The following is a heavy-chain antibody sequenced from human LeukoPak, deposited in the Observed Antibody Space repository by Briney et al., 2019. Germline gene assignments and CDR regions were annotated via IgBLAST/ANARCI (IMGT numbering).Heavy chain of an antibody. CDR2: ISGSGGNT. V-gene: IGHV3-23*01. D-gene: IGHD3-22*01. J-gene: IGHJ3*02. Sequence: GGSLRLSCAASGFTFSSYAMSCVRQAPGKGLEWVSAISGSGGNTYYADSVKGRFTIPRDNSKNTLYLQMNSLRAEDTAVYYCAKAKTMTHDAFDIWGQGTMVTVSS. CDR1: GFTFSSYA. CDR3: AKAKTMTHDAFDI.